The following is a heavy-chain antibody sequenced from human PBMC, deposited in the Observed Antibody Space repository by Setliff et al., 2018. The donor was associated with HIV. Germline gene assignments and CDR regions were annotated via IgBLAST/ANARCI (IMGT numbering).Heavy chain of an antibody. CDR2: VLSSGSA. V-gene: IGHV4-4*08. J-gene: IGHJ3*02. CDR3: ARVREQVEVTGLGPGRMKSDAYDI. Sequence: SETLSLTCTVSGASMSSYFWSWVRQTPGKGLEWIGYVLSSGSATYNPSIKSRVAISADTSKNQISQKLNAVTAADTSVYYCARVREQVEVTGLGPGRMKSDAYDIWGQGTMVTVSS. CDR1: GASMSSYF. D-gene: IGHD3-10*01.